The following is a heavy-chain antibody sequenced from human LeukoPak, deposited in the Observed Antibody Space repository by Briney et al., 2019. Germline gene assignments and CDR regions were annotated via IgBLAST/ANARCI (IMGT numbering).Heavy chain of an antibody. CDR2: ISGSGGST. D-gene: IGHD4/OR15-4a*01. CDR1: GFTFSSYA. J-gene: IGHJ4*02. Sequence: GGSLRLSCAASGFTFSSYAMSWVRQAPGKGLEWVSAISGSGGSTYYADSVKGRFTISRDNANNSLYLQMSSLRAEDTGLYYCVREDSMVIDHWGQGALVSVSS. V-gene: IGHV3-23*01. CDR3: VREDSMVIDH.